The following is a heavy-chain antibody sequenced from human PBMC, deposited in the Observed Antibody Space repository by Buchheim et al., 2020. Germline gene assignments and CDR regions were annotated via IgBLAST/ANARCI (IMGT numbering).Heavy chain of an antibody. CDR1: GGSISSYY. CDR2: IYYSGST. V-gene: IGHV4-59*01. J-gene: IGHJ4*02. Sequence: QVQLQESGPGLVKPSETLSLTCTVSGGSISSYYWSWIRQPPGKGLEWIGYIYYSGSTNYNPSLKSRVTISVDTSKNQFSLKLSAVTAADTAVYYCARAKLLIQPVDYWGQGTL. CDR3: ARAKLLIQPVDY. D-gene: IGHD5-18*01.